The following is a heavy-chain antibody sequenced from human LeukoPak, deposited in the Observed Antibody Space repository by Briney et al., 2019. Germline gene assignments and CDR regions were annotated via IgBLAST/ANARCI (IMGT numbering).Heavy chain of an antibody. D-gene: IGHD3-10*01. V-gene: IGHV4-59*01. CDR2: IYYSGST. Sequence: KPSETLSLTCTVPGGSISSYYWSWIRQPPGKGLEWIGYIYYSGSTNYNPSLKSRVTISVDTSKNQFSLKLSSVTAADTAVYYCARDYGSGSFPDAFDIWGQGTMVTVSS. CDR3: ARDYGSGSFPDAFDI. CDR1: GGSISSYY. J-gene: IGHJ3*02.